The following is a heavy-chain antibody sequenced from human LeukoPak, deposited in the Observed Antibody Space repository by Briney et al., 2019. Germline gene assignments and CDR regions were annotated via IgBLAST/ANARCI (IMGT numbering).Heavy chain of an antibody. CDR1: GYTFTGHY. J-gene: IGHJ2*01. CDR3: ARDDRNRWYFDL. CDR2: INPNTGGT. V-gene: IGHV1-2*02. D-gene: IGHD2/OR15-2a*01. Sequence: GASVKVSCKASGYTFTGHYMHWVRQAPGRGLEWMGWINPNTGGTNYAQKFQGRVTMTRDTSISTAYMELRSLRSDDTAVYYCARDDRNRWYFDLWGRGTLVTVSS.